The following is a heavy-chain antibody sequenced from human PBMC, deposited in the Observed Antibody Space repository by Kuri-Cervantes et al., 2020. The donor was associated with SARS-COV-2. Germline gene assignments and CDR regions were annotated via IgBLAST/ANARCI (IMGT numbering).Heavy chain of an antibody. D-gene: IGHD2-2*01. J-gene: IGHJ6*03. Sequence: ASVKVSCKVSGYTLTELSMHWVRQAPGKGLEWMGWISAYNGNTNYAQKLQGRVTMTTDTSTSTAYMELRSLRSDDTAVYYCARVSGGCSSTSCYFASYYYYYMDVWGKGTTVTVSS. CDR2: ISAYNGNT. V-gene: IGHV1-18*01. CDR1: GYTLTELS. CDR3: ARVSGGCSSTSCYFASYYYYYMDV.